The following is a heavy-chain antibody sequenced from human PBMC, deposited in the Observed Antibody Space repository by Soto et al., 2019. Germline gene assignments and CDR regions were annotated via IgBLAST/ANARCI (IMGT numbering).Heavy chain of an antibody. CDR1: GGSISSYY. Sequence: ETLSLTCTVSGGSISSYYWSWIRQPAGKGLEWIGRIYTSGSTNYNPSLKSRVTMSVDTSKNQFSLKLSSVTAADTAVYYCARDLKGIAAAGSLYYYGMDVWGQGTTVTVSS. D-gene: IGHD6-13*01. CDR3: ARDLKGIAAAGSLYYYGMDV. J-gene: IGHJ6*02. V-gene: IGHV4-4*07. CDR2: IYTSGST.